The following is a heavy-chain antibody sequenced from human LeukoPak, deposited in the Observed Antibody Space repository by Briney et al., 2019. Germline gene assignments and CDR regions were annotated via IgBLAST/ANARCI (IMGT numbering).Heavy chain of an antibody. D-gene: IGHD6-13*01. CDR1: GFTFSSYS. CDR2: ISSSSSYI. V-gene: IGHV3-21*01. CDR3: ARAQGIAAAALDY. J-gene: IGHJ4*02. Sequence: GGSLRLSCAASGFTFSSYSMTWVRQAPGKGLEWVSSISSSSSYIYYADSVKGRFTISRDNAKNSLYLQMNSRRAEDTAVYYCARAQGIAAAALDYWGQGTLVTVSS.